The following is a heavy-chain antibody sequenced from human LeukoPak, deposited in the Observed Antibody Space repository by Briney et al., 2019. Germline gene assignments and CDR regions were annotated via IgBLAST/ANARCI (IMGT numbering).Heavy chain of an antibody. CDR2: IYYSGST. CDR3: ARSLAAPFDY. J-gene: IGHJ4*02. D-gene: IGHD6-13*01. Sequence: SETLSLTCTVSGGSISSSSYYWGWIRQPPGKGLEWIGSIYYSGSTYYNPSLKSRVTISVDTSKNQFSLKLSSVTAADTAVYYCARSLAAPFDYWGQGTLVTVSS. V-gene: IGHV4-39*01. CDR1: GGSISSSSYY.